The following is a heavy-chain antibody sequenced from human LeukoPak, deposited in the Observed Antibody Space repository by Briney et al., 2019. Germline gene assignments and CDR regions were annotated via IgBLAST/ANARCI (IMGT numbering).Heavy chain of an antibody. D-gene: IGHD3-3*01. J-gene: IGHJ4*02. Sequence: SETLSLTCAVYGGSFSGYYWSWIRQPPGKGLEWIGEINHSGSTNYNPSLKSRVTISVDTSKNQFSLKLSSVTAADTAVYYCASTFWSGYYTYDYWGQGTLVTVSS. V-gene: IGHV4-34*01. CDR1: GGSFSGYY. CDR3: ASTFWSGYYTYDY. CDR2: INHSGST.